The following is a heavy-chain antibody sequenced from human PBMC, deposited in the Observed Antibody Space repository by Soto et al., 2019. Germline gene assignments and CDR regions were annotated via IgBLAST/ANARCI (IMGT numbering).Heavy chain of an antibody. CDR3: ARVPYYDSSGMGHFDY. CDR1: GYTFTSYG. Sequence: GASVKVSCKASGYTFTSYGISWVRQAPGQGLEWMGWISAYNGNTNYAQKLQGRVTMTTDTSTSTAYMELRSLRSDDTAVYYCARVPYYDSSGMGHFDYWGQGTLVTVSS. CDR2: ISAYNGNT. D-gene: IGHD3-22*01. V-gene: IGHV1-18*01. J-gene: IGHJ4*02.